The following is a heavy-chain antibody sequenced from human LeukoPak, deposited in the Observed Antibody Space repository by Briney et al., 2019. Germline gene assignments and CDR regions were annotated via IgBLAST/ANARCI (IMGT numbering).Heavy chain of an antibody. CDR3: AKGTYSGYDPSDAFDI. CDR1: GFTFSSYS. J-gene: IGHJ3*02. Sequence: EGSLRLSRAASGFTFSSYSMNWVRQAPGKGLEWVSSISSSSSYIYYADSVKGRFTISRDNAKNSLYLQMNSLRAEDTAVYYCAKGTYSGYDPSDAFDIWGQGTMVTVSS. V-gene: IGHV3-21*01. D-gene: IGHD5-12*01. CDR2: ISSSSSYI.